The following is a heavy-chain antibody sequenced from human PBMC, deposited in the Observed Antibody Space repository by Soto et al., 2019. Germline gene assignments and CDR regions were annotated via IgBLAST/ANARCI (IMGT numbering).Heavy chain of an antibody. CDR3: ARDSRRSGQPLGAFDI. J-gene: IGHJ3*02. CDR1: GYTFTSYG. Sequence: QVQLVQSGAEVKKPGASVKVSCKASGYTFTSYGISWVRQAPGQGLEWMGWISAYNGNTNYAQKLQGRVTMTTDTTTSTAYMELRSLTSDDTTVYYCARDSRRSGQPLGAFDIWGQGTMVTVSS. D-gene: IGHD6-13*01. V-gene: IGHV1-18*01. CDR2: ISAYNGNT.